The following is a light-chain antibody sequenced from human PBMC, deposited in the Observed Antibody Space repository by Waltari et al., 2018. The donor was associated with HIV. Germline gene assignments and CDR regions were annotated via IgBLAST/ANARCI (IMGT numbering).Light chain of an antibody. V-gene: IGLV3-9*01. CDR1: NIGSKN. J-gene: IGLJ2*01. CDR2: RDS. CDR3: QVWDSSTHVV. Sequence: SYELTQPLSVSVALGQTARITCGGNNIGSKNVHWYQQKTGQAPVLVIYRDSNRPSGIPERFSGSNSGNTATLTISRAQAGDEADYYCQVWDSSTHVVFGGGTKLTVL.